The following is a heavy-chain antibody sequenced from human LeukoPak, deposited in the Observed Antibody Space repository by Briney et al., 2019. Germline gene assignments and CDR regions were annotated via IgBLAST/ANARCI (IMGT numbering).Heavy chain of an antibody. CDR1: GFTFSEYY. CDR2: ISSSSYYT. J-gene: IGHJ2*01. Sequence: GGSLRLSCAASGFTFSEYYMSWIRQAPGRGLEWVSYISSSSYYTNYADSVKGRFTISRDNAKNSQYLQMNSLRADDTAVYYCARDGLAVAGTGWYFDLWGRGTLVTVSS. V-gene: IGHV3-11*05. CDR3: ARDGLAVAGTGWYFDL. D-gene: IGHD6-19*01.